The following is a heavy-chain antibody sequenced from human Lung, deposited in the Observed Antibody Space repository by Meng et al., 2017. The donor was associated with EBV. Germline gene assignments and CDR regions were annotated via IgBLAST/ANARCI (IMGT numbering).Heavy chain of an antibody. CDR2: ISAYNGNT. D-gene: IGHD1-26*01. CDR3: ARVEVGITSGDY. J-gene: IGHJ4*02. Sequence: QVQLVQSGAEVKTPGASVPGSCKASGYTFTSYGFSWVRQAPGQGLEWMGWISAYNGNTNYAQKLQGRVTMTTDTSTSTAYMELRSLRSDDTAVYYCARVEVGITSGDYWGQGPLVTVAS. CDR1: GYTFTSYG. V-gene: IGHV1-18*01.